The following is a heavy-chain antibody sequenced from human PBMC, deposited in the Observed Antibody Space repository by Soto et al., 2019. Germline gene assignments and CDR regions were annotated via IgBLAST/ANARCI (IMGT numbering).Heavy chain of an antibody. J-gene: IGHJ4*02. V-gene: IGHV4-34*01. D-gene: IGHD2-2*01. Sequence: SETLSLTCAVYGGSFSGYYWSWIRLPPGKGLEWIGESSHSGSTKYLPSLGSRVAISMDTSKNLFSLNLRSVTAADTAVYYCVRNSPDCSRASCSDTRGFDYWGQGVLVTVSS. CDR2: SSHSGST. CDR3: VRNSPDCSRASCSDTRGFDY. CDR1: GGSFSGYY.